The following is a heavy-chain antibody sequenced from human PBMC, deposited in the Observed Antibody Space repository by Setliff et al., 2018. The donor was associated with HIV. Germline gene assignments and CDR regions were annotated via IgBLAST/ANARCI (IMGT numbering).Heavy chain of an antibody. V-gene: IGHV4-39*01. Sequence: PSETLSLTCTVSGVSVNSGGYYWNWIRQHPGKGLKWIGHIYYSGSTYDNPSLKSRVTISVDTSKNQFSLKLSSVTAADTAVYYCARHVYSYGPNWFDPWGQGTLVTVSS. CDR3: ARHVYSYGPNWFDP. CDR2: IYYSGST. CDR1: GVSVNSGGYY. D-gene: IGHD5-18*01. J-gene: IGHJ5*02.